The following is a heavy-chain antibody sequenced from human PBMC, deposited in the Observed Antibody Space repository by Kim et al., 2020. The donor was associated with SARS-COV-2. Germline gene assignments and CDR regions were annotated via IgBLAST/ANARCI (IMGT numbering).Heavy chain of an antibody. V-gene: IGHV4-31*02. CDR3: ARTRITMIVVCTHFDY. J-gene: IGHJ4*02. Sequence: SLMTRVTIPVDTSKNQFSLKLSSVTAADTAVYYCARTRITMIVVCTHFDYWGQGTLVTVSS. D-gene: IGHD3-22*01.